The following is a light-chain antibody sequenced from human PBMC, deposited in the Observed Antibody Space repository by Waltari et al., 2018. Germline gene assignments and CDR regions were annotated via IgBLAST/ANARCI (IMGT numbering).Light chain of an antibody. CDR2: WAS. CDR3: QQYYNTPPT. CDR1: QSVSDHVNNKNY. J-gene: IGKJ1*01. Sequence: DIVMTQSPDSLTVSPGERATINCRSSQSVSDHVNNKNYLAWYRQKPGQPPKLLISWASTREFGVPDRFSGSGSGTEFTLNISSLQPEDVAVYYCQQYYNTPPTFGQGTKVEIK. V-gene: IGKV4-1*01.